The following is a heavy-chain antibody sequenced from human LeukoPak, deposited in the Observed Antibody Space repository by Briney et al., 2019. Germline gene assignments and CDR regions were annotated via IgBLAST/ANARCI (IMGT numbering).Heavy chain of an antibody. CDR1: GFTFSSYG. CDR2: ISYDGSDK. V-gene: IGHV3-30*03. J-gene: IGHJ5*02. CDR3: ARDKSNCFDP. Sequence: GGSLRLSCVASGFTFSSYGFHWVRQAPGKGLEWVAVISYDGSDKHYEDSVKGRFTISRDDSKNTLYLQMNSLRAEDTAVYFCARDKSNCFDPWGQGTLVTVSS.